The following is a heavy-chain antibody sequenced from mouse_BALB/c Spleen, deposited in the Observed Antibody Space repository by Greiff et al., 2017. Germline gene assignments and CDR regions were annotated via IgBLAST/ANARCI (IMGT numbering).Heavy chain of an antibody. CDR3: ARVDDYDEGYYFDY. D-gene: IGHD2-4*01. CDR1: GFTFSSYA. CDR2: ISSGGSYT. Sequence: EVQLVESGGGLVKPGGSLKLSCAASGFTFSSYAMSWVRQSPEKRLEWVAEISSGGSYTYYPDTVTGRFTISRDNAKNTLYLEMSSLRSEDTAMYYCARVDDYDEGYYFDYWGQGTTLTVSS. V-gene: IGHV5-9-4*01. J-gene: IGHJ2*01.